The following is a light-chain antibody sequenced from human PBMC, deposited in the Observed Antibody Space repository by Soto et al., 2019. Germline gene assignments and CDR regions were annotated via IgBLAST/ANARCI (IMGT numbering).Light chain of an antibody. CDR2: EVN. CDR3: TSYSSSSTLYV. Sequence: QSALTQPASLSGSPGQSITISCTGTSSDIGAYDYVSWFQQHPGKAPKLMISEVNNRPSGVSNRFSGSKSGNTASLTISGLQADDEADYYCTSYSSSSTLYVFGPGTKVTVL. J-gene: IGLJ1*01. V-gene: IGLV2-14*01. CDR1: SSDIGAYDY.